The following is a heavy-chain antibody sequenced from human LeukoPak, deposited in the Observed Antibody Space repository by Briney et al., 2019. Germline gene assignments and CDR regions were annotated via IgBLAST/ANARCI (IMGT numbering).Heavy chain of an antibody. D-gene: IGHD6-6*01. V-gene: IGHV4-31*03. J-gene: IGHJ4*02. CDR1: GDSISSDTYY. CDR2: IYYSGST. Sequence: SETLSLTCTVSGDSISSDTYYGSWIRQHPGKDLEWIGYIYYSGSTYYNPSLKSRITISVDTSKNQFSLKLSSVTAADTAVYYCARTSIATRHFDYWGQGTLVTVSS. CDR3: ARTSIATRHFDY.